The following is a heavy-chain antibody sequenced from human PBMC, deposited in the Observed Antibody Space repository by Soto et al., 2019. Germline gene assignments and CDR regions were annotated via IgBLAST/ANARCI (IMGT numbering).Heavy chain of an antibody. V-gene: IGHV3-74*01. Sequence: EVQLEESGGALVQPGGSLRLSCAASGFTFSDYWMHWVRQAPGKGLVWVSRIKGDESSTNYADSVKGRFSSSRDNAKNTVYLQMTGLRGDDTAVYYCARGMKHMYGNDYWGQGTLVTVSS. CDR2: IKGDESST. D-gene: IGHD2-8*01. CDR1: GFTFSDYW. J-gene: IGHJ4*02. CDR3: ARGMKHMYGNDY.